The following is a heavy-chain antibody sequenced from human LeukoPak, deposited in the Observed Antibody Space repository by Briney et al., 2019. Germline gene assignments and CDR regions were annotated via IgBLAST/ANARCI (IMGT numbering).Heavy chain of an antibody. CDR2: INHSGST. D-gene: IGHD5-12*01. J-gene: IGHJ4*02. CDR3: ARPGLKWLRLTYFDY. V-gene: IGHV4-34*01. CDR1: GGSFSGYY. Sequence: SETLSLTCAVYGGSFSGYYWSWIRQPPGKGLEWIGEINHSGSTNYNPSLKSRVTISVDTSKNQFSLKLSSVTAADTAVYYCARPGLKWLRLTYFDYWGQGTLVTVSS.